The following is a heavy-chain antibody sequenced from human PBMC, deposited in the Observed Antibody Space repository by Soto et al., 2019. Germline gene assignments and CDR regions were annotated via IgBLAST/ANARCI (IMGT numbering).Heavy chain of an antibody. J-gene: IGHJ6*02. Sequence: TLSLTCTVSGGSISSYYWSWIRQPPGKGLEWIGYIYYSGSTNYNPSLKSRVTISVDTSKNQFSLKLSSVTAADTALYYCARDLGPNYDFWSGYYRPDYYYGMYVWGQGTTVTVSS. CDR3: ARDLGPNYDFWSGYYRPDYYYGMYV. CDR2: IYYSGST. D-gene: IGHD3-3*01. CDR1: GGSISSYY. V-gene: IGHV4-59*01.